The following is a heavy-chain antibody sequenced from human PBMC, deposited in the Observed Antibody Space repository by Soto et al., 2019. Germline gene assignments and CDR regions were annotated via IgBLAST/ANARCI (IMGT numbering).Heavy chain of an antibody. J-gene: IGHJ4*02. CDR2: IKDSGDDT. D-gene: IGHD6-13*01. CDR3: VKGGASYTSCWYAN. CDR1: GFSFSNYA. V-gene: IGHV3-23*01. Sequence: ESGGGLVQPGGSPTLSCTASGFSFSNYAMHWVRQAPGKGLEWVSTIKDSGDDTYYLASVRGRFIISRDYSRNTLYLQMTSLRAEDTALYHCVKGGASYTSCWYANWGQGILVTVSS.